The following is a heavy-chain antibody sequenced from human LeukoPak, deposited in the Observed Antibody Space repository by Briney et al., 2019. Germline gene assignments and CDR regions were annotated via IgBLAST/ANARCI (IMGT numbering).Heavy chain of an antibody. J-gene: IGHJ3*02. CDR1: GFTFSTYG. CDR2: IRYVGINK. CDR3: AKEGDYYGSESHRAAFDM. D-gene: IGHD3-10*01. Sequence: GGSLRLSCAASGFTFSTYGMHWVRQAPGKGLEWVSFIRYVGINKYYADSVKGRFTISRDNSKNTLYLQMNSLRPEDTALYYCAKEGDYYGSESHRAAFDMWGQGTMVTVSS. V-gene: IGHV3-30*02.